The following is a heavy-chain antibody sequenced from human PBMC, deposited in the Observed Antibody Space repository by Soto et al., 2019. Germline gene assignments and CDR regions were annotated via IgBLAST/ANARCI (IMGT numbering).Heavy chain of an antibody. J-gene: IGHJ6*03. CDR3: ARHAAHCSGGSCYSRPYYYYYMDV. Sequence: SETLSLTWTVSGGSISSYYWSWIRQPPGKGLEWIGYIYYSGSTNYNPSLKSRVTISVDTSKNQFSLKLSSVTAADTAVYYCARHAAHCSGGSCYSRPYYYYYMDVWGKGTTVTGSS. CDR1: GGSISSYY. CDR2: IYYSGST. V-gene: IGHV4-59*08. D-gene: IGHD2-15*01.